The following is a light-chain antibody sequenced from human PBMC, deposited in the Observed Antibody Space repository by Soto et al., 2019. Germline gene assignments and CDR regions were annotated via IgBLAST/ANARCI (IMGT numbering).Light chain of an antibody. J-gene: IGKJ4*01. Sequence: DIQMTQSPSYLSASVGDRVAITCQASHDIARWLAWYQQQPGKAPRLLIYAASSLQSGVPTRFSGSGSGTDFALTITNLQPEDSAVYYCQQVKGFPLTFGGGTKVDIK. CDR1: HDIARW. CDR3: QQVKGFPLT. V-gene: IGKV1-12*01. CDR2: AAS.